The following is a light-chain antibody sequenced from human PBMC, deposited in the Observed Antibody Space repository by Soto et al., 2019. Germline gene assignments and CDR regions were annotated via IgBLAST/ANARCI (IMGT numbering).Light chain of an antibody. V-gene: IGKV1-5*03. J-gene: IGKJ1*01. Sequence: DIQMTQSPSTLSASAGDRITIPRRASQSISSWLAWYPQKPGKAPKLLIYKASSLESGVPLRFSGSGSGTEFTLIISSLQPDDSATYYCQQYHSYPWTFGQGTKVDIK. CDR1: QSISSW. CDR2: KAS. CDR3: QQYHSYPWT.